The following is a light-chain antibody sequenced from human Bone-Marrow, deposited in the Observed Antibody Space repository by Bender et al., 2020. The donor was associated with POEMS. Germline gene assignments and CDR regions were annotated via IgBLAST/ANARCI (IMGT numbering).Light chain of an antibody. CDR1: DLGDKY. Sequence: SYEVTQPPSVSVSPGQTPSTTCPGDDLGDKYVAWYQQKPGQSPVLVIYQDTKRPSGIPERFSGSNSGNTATLTISGTQAMDEADYYCQAWDTYSVIFGGGTKLTVL. V-gene: IGLV3-1*01. J-gene: IGLJ2*01. CDR2: QDT. CDR3: QAWDTYSVI.